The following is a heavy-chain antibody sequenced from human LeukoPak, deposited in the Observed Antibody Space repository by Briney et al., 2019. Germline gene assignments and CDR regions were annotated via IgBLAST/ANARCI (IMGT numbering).Heavy chain of an antibody. Sequence: SETLSLTCTVSGGSISNYYWGWIRQPPGKGLEWIGNIYYSGSTHYNPSLKSRVTISVETSKNQFSLKLSSVTAADTAVYFCARLSYYGSAPPYFDYWGQGTLVTVSS. CDR3: ARLSYYGSAPPYFDY. CDR2: IYYSGST. CDR1: GGSISNYY. D-gene: IGHD3-10*01. J-gene: IGHJ4*02. V-gene: IGHV4-39*01.